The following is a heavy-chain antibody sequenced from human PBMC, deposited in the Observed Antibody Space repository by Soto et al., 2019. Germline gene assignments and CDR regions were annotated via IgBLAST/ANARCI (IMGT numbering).Heavy chain of an antibody. CDR1: GGSISSGGYY. J-gene: IGHJ6*03. Sequence: SETLSLTCTVSGGSISSGGYYWSWIRQHPGKGLEWIGYIYYSGSTYYNPSLKSRVTISVDTSKNQFSLKLSSVTAADTAVYYCARRGYGDYVRGYYMDVWGKGTTVTVSS. CDR2: IYYSGST. V-gene: IGHV4-31*03. D-gene: IGHD4-17*01. CDR3: ARRGYGDYVRGYYMDV.